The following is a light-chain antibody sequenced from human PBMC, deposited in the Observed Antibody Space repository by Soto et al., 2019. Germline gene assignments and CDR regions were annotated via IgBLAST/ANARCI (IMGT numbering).Light chain of an antibody. V-gene: IGKV3-20*01. CDR2: DVS. CDR3: QQYENSVMYT. Sequence: EIVLTQSPGTLSLSPGERATLSCRASQSVRSSFFAWYQQKPGQAPRLLIYDVSVRATGIPDRFSGSGSGTDFTLTINRLEPEDFALYYCQQYENSVMYTFGQGTKREIK. CDR1: QSVRSSF. J-gene: IGKJ2*01.